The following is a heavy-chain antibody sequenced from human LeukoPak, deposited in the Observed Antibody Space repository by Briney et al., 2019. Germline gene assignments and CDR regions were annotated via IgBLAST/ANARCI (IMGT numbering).Heavy chain of an antibody. CDR2: IYYSGST. Sequence: SETLSLTCTVSGGSISSYYWSWIRQPPGKGLEWIGYIYYSGSTNYNPSLKSRVTISVDTSKNQFSLKLSSVTAADTAVYYCARHEQQPGWFDPWGQGTLVTVSS. V-gene: IGHV4-59*08. J-gene: IGHJ5*02. CDR1: GGSISSYY. D-gene: IGHD6-13*01. CDR3: ARHEQQPGWFDP.